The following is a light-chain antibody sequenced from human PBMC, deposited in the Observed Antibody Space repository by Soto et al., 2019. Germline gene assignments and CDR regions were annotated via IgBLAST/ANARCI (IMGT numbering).Light chain of an antibody. Sequence: DTVLTQSKLSLPVTPGEPASISCRSSQSLLHSTGNNHLDWYLQKPGQPPQLLIYWGSNRASGVPDRFSGSGSGTDFTLKISRVEADDVGVYYCMQGRQLPATFGQGTRLEIK. J-gene: IGKJ5*01. CDR1: QSLLHSTGNNH. CDR3: MQGRQLPAT. V-gene: IGKV2-28*01. CDR2: WGS.